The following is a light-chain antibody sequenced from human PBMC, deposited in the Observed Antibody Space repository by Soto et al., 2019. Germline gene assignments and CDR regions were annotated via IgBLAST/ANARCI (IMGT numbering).Light chain of an antibody. CDR3: QQRSNWLT. J-gene: IGKJ5*01. CDR2: DAS. Sequence: EILFTQSPATLSLSPGERVTLSCRASQSVSSYLAWYQQKPGQSPRLLMYDASNRATGIPARLSGSGSGTDFTLPIRSLEPEDFAVYYCQQRSNWLTFGQGTRLEIK. V-gene: IGKV3-11*01. CDR1: QSVSSY.